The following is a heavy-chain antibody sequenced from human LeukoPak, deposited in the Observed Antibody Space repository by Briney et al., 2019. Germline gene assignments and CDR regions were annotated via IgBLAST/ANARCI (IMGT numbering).Heavy chain of an antibody. Sequence: GGSLKLSCAASGFTFSGFAFHWVRQASGKGLEWVGRIRSKAHNYATVYAASVKGRFTISRDDSKNATHLQMNSLKTEDTAVYYCARDQGDQQLALDYWGQGTLVTVSS. CDR2: IRSKAHNYAT. CDR3: ARDQGDQQLALDY. CDR1: GFTFSGFA. J-gene: IGHJ4*02. V-gene: IGHV3-73*01. D-gene: IGHD6-13*01.